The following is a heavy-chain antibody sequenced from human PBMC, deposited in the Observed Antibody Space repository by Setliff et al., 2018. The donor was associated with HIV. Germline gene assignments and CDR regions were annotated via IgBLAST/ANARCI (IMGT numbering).Heavy chain of an antibody. J-gene: IGHJ4*02. CDR1: GGSISNYY. V-gene: IGHV4-59*08. Sequence: SETLSLTCTVSGGSISNYYWSWIRQPPGRGLEWIGYIYNSASTNYNPSLKSRVTISVDTSKKQFSLKLNSVTAADTAVYYCARHVRYSGSGSYSFDYWGQGTLVTVSS. D-gene: IGHD3-10*01. CDR3: ARHVRYSGSGSYSFDY. CDR2: IYNSAST.